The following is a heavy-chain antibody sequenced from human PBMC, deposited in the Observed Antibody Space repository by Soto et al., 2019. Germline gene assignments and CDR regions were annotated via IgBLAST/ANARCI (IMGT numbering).Heavy chain of an antibody. Sequence: GGSLRLSCAASGFTFSSYSMNWVRQAPGKGLEWVSSISSSSSYIYYADSVKGRFTITRDNAKNSLYLQMNSLRAEDTAVYYCARDSDDYCSGGSCYHYGMDVWGQGITVTVSS. CDR2: ISSSSSYI. J-gene: IGHJ6*02. CDR1: GFTFSSYS. D-gene: IGHD2-15*01. V-gene: IGHV3-21*01. CDR3: ARDSDDYCSGGSCYHYGMDV.